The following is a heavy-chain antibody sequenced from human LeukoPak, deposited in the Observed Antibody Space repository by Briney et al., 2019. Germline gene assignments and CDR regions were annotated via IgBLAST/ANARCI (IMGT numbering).Heavy chain of an antibody. D-gene: IGHD3-10*01. J-gene: IGHJ6*02. Sequence: ASVRVSYRASGYTFTIYDINWVRQAPGRGREGRGWMNPKRVNTGYAQKFQGRVTMTRNTSISTAYMELISLRSEDTAVYYCARVFGFGESKGGYYYYGMDVWGQGTTVTVSS. V-gene: IGHV1-8*01. CDR1: GYTFTIYD. CDR2: MNPKRVNT. CDR3: ARVFGFGESKGGYYYYGMDV.